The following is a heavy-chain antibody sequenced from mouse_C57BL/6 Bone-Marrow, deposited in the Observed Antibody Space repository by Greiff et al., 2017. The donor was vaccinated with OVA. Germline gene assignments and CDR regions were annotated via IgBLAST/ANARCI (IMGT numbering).Heavy chain of an antibody. J-gene: IGHJ2*01. V-gene: IGHV1-61*01. Sequence: QVQLKQPGAELVRPGSSVKLSCKASGYTFTSYWMDWVKQRPGQGLEWIGHIYPSDSETHYNQKFKDKATLTVDKSSSTAYMQLSSLTSEDSAFFYCASANNYRYYFDYWGQGTTLTVSS. CDR3: ASANNYRYYFDY. D-gene: IGHD1-3*01. CDR1: GYTFTSYW. CDR2: IYPSDSET.